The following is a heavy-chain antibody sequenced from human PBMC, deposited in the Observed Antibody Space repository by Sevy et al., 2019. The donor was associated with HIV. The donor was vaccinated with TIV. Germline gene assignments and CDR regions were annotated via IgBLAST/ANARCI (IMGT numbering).Heavy chain of an antibody. Sequence: GGSLRLSCAASGFTFSSYWMHWVRQAPGKGLVWVSRIQSDGSSTDFADSVKGRVTMSRDNDKNTLYLQMNSLRAEYAAEYYCARDGVYDTSGDYLEAAFDIWGQGTMVTVSS. CDR1: GFTFSSYW. CDR2: IQSDGSST. J-gene: IGHJ3*02. D-gene: IGHD3-22*01. V-gene: IGHV3-74*01. CDR3: ARDGVYDTSGDYLEAAFDI.